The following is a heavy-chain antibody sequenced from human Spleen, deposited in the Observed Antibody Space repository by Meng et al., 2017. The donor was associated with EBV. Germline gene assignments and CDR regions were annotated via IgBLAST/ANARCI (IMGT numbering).Heavy chain of an antibody. CDR1: GYIFNTYA. Sequence: QLHLEQSGSELKMPGASVKVSCKASGYIFNTYAMNWVRQAPGQGLEWVGWINTNTGFPTYAQGFTGRFVFSLDTSVSTAYLQISSLRPEDSAVYYCARGLAYGDHGIDSWGQGTLVTVSS. CDR3: ARGLAYGDHGIDS. J-gene: IGHJ4*02. V-gene: IGHV7-4-1*02. D-gene: IGHD4-17*01. CDR2: INTNTGFP.